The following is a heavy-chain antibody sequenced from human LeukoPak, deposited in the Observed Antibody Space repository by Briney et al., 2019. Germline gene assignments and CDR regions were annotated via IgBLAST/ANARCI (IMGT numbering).Heavy chain of an antibody. CDR2: IIPILGIA. Sequence: ASVEVSCKASGGTFSSYTISWVRQAPGQGLEWMGRIIPILGIANYAQKFQGRVTITADKSTSTAYMELSSLRSEDTAVYYCARDSVLVPAATFDYWGQGTLVTVSS. CDR1: GGTFSSYT. V-gene: IGHV1-69*04. D-gene: IGHD2-2*01. CDR3: ARDSVLVPAATFDY. J-gene: IGHJ4*02.